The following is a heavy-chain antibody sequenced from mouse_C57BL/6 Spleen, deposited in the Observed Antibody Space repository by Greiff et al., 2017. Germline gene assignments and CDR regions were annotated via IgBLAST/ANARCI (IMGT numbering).Heavy chain of an antibody. CDR2: SDPSDSYT. D-gene: IGHD1-1*01. Sequence: VQLQQPGAELVMPGASVKLSCKASGYTFTSYWMHWVKQRPGQGLEWIGESDPSDSYTNYNQKFKGKSTLTVDKSSSTAYMQLSSLTSEDSAVYYCAMVTTVGYFDVWGTGTTVTVSS. CDR3: AMVTTVGYFDV. J-gene: IGHJ1*03. CDR1: GYTFTSYW. V-gene: IGHV1-69*01.